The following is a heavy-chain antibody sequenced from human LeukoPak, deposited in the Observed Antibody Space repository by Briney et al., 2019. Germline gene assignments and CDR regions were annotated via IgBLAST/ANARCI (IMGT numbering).Heavy chain of an antibody. V-gene: IGHV3-64*01. CDR2: ISSNGGST. CDR1: GFTFSSYA. Sequence: GGSLRLSCAASGFTFSSYAMHWVRQAPGKGLEYVSAISSNGGSTYYANSVKGRFTISRDNSKNTLYLQMNSLRAEDTAVYYCAVEEDAFDIWGQGTMVTVSS. J-gene: IGHJ3*02. CDR3: AVEEDAFDI.